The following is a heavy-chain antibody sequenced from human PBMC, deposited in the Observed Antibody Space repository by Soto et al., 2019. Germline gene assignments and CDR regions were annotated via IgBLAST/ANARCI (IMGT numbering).Heavy chain of an antibody. CDR3: AREIAAAGAFDY. D-gene: IGHD6-13*01. Sequence: QVQLVESGGGVVQPGRSLRLSCAASGFTFSSYGMHWVRQAPGKGLEWVAVIWYDGSNKYYADSVKGRFTIYRDNSKNTLYLQMNSLRAEDTAVYYCAREIAAAGAFDYWGRGTLVTVSS. J-gene: IGHJ4*02. CDR1: GFTFSSYG. V-gene: IGHV3-33*01. CDR2: IWYDGSNK.